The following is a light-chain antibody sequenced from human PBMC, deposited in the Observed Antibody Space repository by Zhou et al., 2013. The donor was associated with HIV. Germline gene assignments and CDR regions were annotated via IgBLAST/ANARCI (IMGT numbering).Light chain of an antibody. CDR3: QHYGGSPLWT. CDR2: GAS. Sequence: EIVLTQSPGTLSLSPGERATLSCRASQSVRNNYLAWYQQKPGQAPRLLIYGASSRATGIPDRFSGSGSGSDFTLSINRLEPEDFAVYYCQHYGGSPLWTFGQGTKVEIK. CDR1: QSVRNNY. V-gene: IGKV3-20*01. J-gene: IGKJ1*01.